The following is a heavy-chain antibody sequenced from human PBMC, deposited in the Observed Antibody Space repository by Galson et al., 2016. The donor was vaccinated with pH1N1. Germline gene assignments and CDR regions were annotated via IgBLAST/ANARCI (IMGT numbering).Heavy chain of an antibody. CDR2: ISGSGGTT. V-gene: IGHV3-23*01. D-gene: IGHD2-8*02. J-gene: IGHJ6*02. CDR1: GFTFSSYA. Sequence: SLRLSCAASGFTFSSYAMYWVRQAPGKGLEWVSAISGSGGTTHDADSVKGRFTISRDNSKNTLYLQMHSLRAEDTATYYCAKVTDVCTVTRCLPYGMHDWGQGTTVTVSS. CDR3: AKVTDVCTVTRCLPYGMHD.